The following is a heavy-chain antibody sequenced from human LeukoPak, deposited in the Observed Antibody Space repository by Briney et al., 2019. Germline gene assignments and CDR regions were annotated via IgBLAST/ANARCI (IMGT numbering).Heavy chain of an antibody. D-gene: IGHD3-3*01. Sequence: SETQSLTCTVSGGSIRSSSYYWGWIRQPPGKGLDWIGSIYYSGSTYYNPSLKSRVTISVDTSKNQFSLKLSSVTAADTAVYYCAAYDFWSGYYTFGVVDYWGQGTLVTVSS. J-gene: IGHJ4*02. V-gene: IGHV4-39*01. CDR2: IYYSGST. CDR3: AAYDFWSGYYTFGVVDY. CDR1: GGSIRSSSYY.